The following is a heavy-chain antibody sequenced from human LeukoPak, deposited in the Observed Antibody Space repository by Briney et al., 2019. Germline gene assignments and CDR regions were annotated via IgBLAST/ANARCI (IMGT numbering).Heavy chain of an antibody. CDR1: GFTFSNYS. V-gene: IGHV3-64*01. CDR3: RRGGAAPAVDY. J-gene: IGHJ4*02. CDR2: TSSDGGST. D-gene: IGHD6-25*01. Sequence: GGSLRLSCAASGFTFSNYSMHWVRQAPGKGLEYVSATSSDGGSTYYANSVKGRFTISRDNSKNTLYLQMGSLRAEDMAVYFCRRGGAAPAVDYWGQGTLVTVSS.